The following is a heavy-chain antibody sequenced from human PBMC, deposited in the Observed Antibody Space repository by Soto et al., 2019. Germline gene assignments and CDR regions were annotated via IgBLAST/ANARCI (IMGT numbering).Heavy chain of an antibody. D-gene: IGHD3-3*01. Sequence: GGSLRLSCAASGFTFSSYAMHWVRQAPGNGLEWVAVISYDGSNKYYADSVKGRFTISRDNSKNTLYLQMNSLRAEDTAVYYCARDRPRLDTDFWSGFPDYWGQGTLVTVSS. CDR2: ISYDGSNK. CDR3: ARDRPRLDTDFWSGFPDY. CDR1: GFTFSSYA. J-gene: IGHJ4*02. V-gene: IGHV3-30-3*01.